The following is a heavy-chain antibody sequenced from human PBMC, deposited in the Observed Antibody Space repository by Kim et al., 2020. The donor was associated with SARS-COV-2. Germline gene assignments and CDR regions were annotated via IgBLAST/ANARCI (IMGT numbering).Heavy chain of an antibody. CDR1: GFTFSSYG. Sequence: GGSLRLSCAASGFTFSSYGMHWVRQAPGKGLEWVAVISYDGSNKYYPDSVKGRFTISRDNSKNTLYLQMNSLRAEDTAVYYCAKPRGIAVAGNSFDYWGQGTLVTVSS. J-gene: IGHJ4*02. CDR2: ISYDGSNK. CDR3: AKPRGIAVAGNSFDY. D-gene: IGHD6-19*01. V-gene: IGHV3-30*18.